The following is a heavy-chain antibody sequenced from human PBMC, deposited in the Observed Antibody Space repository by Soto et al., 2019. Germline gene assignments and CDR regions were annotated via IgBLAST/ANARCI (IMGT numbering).Heavy chain of an antibody. D-gene: IGHD6-19*01. Sequence: QVPLQESGPGLVKPSQTLSLTCTVSGGSISSGGYYWSWIRQHPGKGLEWIGYIYYSGSTYYNPSLKSRVTISVDTSKNQFSLKLSSVTAADTAVYYCARDGRRSYSSGPNAMDVWGQGTTVTVSS. V-gene: IGHV4-31*03. CDR2: IYYSGST. CDR3: ARDGRRSYSSGPNAMDV. J-gene: IGHJ6*02. CDR1: GGSISSGGYY.